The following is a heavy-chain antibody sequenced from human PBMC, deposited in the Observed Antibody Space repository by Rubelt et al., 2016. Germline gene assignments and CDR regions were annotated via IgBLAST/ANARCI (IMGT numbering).Heavy chain of an antibody. V-gene: IGHV3-23*01. CDR1: GLTFSSYA. CDR3: AKEGDIVVVPAARQYFQH. Sequence: GSGGGLVQPGGSLRLSCAASGLTFSSYAMSWVRQAPGKGLEWVSAISGSGGSTYYADSVKGRFTISRDNSKNTLYLQMNSLRAEDTAVYYCAKEGDIVVVPAARQYFQHWGQGTLVTVSS. J-gene: IGHJ1*01. CDR2: ISGSGGST. D-gene: IGHD2-2*01.